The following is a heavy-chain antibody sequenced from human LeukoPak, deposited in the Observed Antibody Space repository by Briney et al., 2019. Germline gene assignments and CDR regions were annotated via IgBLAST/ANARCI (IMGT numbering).Heavy chain of an antibody. CDR3: ARDRETATMSFDY. V-gene: IGHV1-2*02. CDR1: GYTFTGYY. Sequence: ASVKVSCKASGYTFTGYYMHWVRQAPGQGLEWMGWINPNSGGTNYAQKFQGRVTMTRDTSISTAYMELSRLRSDDTAVYYCARDRETATMSFDYWGQGTLVTVSS. J-gene: IGHJ4*02. D-gene: IGHD5-24*01. CDR2: INPNSGGT.